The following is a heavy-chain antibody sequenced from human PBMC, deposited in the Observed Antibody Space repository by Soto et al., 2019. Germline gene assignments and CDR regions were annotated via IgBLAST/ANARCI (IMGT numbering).Heavy chain of an antibody. D-gene: IGHD3-22*01. V-gene: IGHV3-30-3*01. CDR3: ARGYYYDSSGPGY. CDR1: GFTFSSYA. Sequence: QVQLVESGGGVVQPGRSLRLSCAASGFTFSSYAMHWVRQAPGKGREWVAVISYDGSNKYYADSVKGRFTISRDNSKNTLYLQMNSLRAEDTAVYYCARGYYYDSSGPGYWGQGTLVNVSS. CDR2: ISYDGSNK. J-gene: IGHJ4*02.